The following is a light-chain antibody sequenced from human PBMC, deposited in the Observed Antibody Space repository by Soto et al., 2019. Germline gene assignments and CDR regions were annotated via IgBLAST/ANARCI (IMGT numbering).Light chain of an antibody. V-gene: IGKV3-15*01. J-gene: IGKJ5*01. CDR3: QQYGSSTIT. Sequence: ETVMTQSPDTLSVSPGERVTLSCRASQSVSSNLAWYQQKPGQAPRLLIYGASTRATGIPARFSGSGSGTEFTLTISSLQSEDFAVYYCQQYGSSTITFGQGTRLEIK. CDR1: QSVSSN. CDR2: GAS.